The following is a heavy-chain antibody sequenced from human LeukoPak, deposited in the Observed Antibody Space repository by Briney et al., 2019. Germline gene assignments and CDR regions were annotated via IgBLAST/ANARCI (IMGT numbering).Heavy chain of an antibody. J-gene: IGHJ6*02. D-gene: IGHD3-10*01. CDR2: ISSSSTAI. CDR1: GFTFSSYS. Sequence: GGSLRLSCAASGFTFSSYSMNWVRQAPGKGLEWVSYISSSSTAIYYADSVKGRFTISRDNAKNSLYPQMNSLRAEDTAVYYCARDRHGSGNFYYYYGMDVWGQGTTVTVSS. CDR3: ARDRHGSGNFYYYYGMDV. V-gene: IGHV3-48*04.